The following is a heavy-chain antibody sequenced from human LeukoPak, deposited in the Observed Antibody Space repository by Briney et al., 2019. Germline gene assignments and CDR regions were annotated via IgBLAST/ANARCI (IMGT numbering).Heavy chain of an antibody. D-gene: IGHD5-18*01. Sequence: SVKVSCKASGGTFSSYAISWVRQAPGQGLEWMGGIIPIFGTANYARKFQGRVTITTDESTSTAYMELSSLRSEDTAVYYCARGGYSYGHSYNWFDPWGQGTLVTVSS. CDR3: ARGGYSYGHSYNWFDP. CDR2: IIPIFGTA. J-gene: IGHJ5*02. CDR1: GGTFSSYA. V-gene: IGHV1-69*05.